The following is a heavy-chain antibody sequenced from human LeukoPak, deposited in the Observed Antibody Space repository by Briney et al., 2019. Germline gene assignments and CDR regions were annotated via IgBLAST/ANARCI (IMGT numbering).Heavy chain of an antibody. CDR2: ISPAGGTT. J-gene: IGHJ4*02. V-gene: IGHV3-23*01. D-gene: IGHD6-13*01. Sequence: GGSLRLSCAVSGFTFSSEAMGWVRQLPGEGLEWVSTISPAGGTTYYAESMKGRFTISRDNSKSTLYLQMNSLRVEDTAVYYCTKVRSGSSSWALRVFDYWGQGVLVTVSS. CDR3: TKVRSGSSSWALRVFDY. CDR1: GFTFSSEA.